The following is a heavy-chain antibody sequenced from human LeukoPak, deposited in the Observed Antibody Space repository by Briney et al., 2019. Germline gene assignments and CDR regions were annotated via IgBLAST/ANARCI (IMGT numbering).Heavy chain of an antibody. CDR1: GYTFTSYG. Sequence: ASVKVSCKASGYTFTSYGISWVRQGPGQGLEWMGWISAYNGDTNYAQKLQGRVTMTTDTSTTTAYMELRSLRSDDTAVYYCARDPPDDGAFDIWGQGTMVTVSS. V-gene: IGHV1-18*01. J-gene: IGHJ3*02. CDR3: ARDPPDDGAFDI. D-gene: IGHD1-14*01. CDR2: ISAYNGDT.